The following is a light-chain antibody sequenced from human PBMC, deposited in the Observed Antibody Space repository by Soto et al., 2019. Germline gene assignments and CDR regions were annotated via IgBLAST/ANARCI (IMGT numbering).Light chain of an antibody. J-gene: IGKJ5*01. Sequence: DIRITQSPSSLSASVGDTVTITCRASQSISSHLNWYQQKPGKAHNTLMYTASNLQSGVPSRFSGSGSGTDFTLTISSLQPEDFATYYCQQSYSTPISFGQGTRLENK. CDR3: QQSYSTPIS. CDR1: QSISSH. V-gene: IGKV1-39*01. CDR2: TAS.